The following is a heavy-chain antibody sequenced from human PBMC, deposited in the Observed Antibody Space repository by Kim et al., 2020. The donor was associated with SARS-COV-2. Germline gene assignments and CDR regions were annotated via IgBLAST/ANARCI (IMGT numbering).Heavy chain of an antibody. Sequence: GGSLRLSCAASGFTFSDYYMSWIRQAPGKGLEWISYISGSGEAIFYADSVKGRFTISRDNAKNSLYLQMNSLRADDTAVYYCAKYGYGYGRPFDCWGQGTLVTVSS. D-gene: IGHD5-18*01. J-gene: IGHJ4*02. CDR2: ISGSGEAI. CDR1: GFTFSDYY. CDR3: AKYGYGYGRPFDC. V-gene: IGHV3-11*01.